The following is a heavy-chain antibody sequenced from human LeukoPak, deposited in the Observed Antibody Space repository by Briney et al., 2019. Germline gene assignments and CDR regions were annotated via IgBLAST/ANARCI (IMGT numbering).Heavy chain of an antibody. CDR1: GDSISSSSSY. CDR3: ARNYDSSGYLNY. J-gene: IGHJ4*02. Sequence: PSETLSLTCTVSGDSISSSSSYWGWIRQPPGKGLEWIGSIYYSGSTYYNPSLKSRVTISVDTSKNQFSLKLSSVTAADTAVYYCARNYDSSGYLNYWGQGTLVTVSS. CDR2: IYYSGST. V-gene: IGHV4-39*07. D-gene: IGHD3-22*01.